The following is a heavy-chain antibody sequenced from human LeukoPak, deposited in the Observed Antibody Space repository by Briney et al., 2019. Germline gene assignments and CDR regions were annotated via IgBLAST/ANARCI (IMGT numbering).Heavy chain of an antibody. D-gene: IGHD1-26*01. CDR1: GYTFTSYY. CDR3: ARGSSTLPFDY. CDR2: IIPILGIA. J-gene: IGHJ4*02. Sequence: ASVKVSCKASGYTFTSYYMHWVRQAPGQGLEWMGRIIPILGIANYAQKFQGRVTITADKSTSTAYMELSSLRSEDTAVYYCARGSSTLPFDYWGQGTLVTVSS. V-gene: IGHV1-69*04.